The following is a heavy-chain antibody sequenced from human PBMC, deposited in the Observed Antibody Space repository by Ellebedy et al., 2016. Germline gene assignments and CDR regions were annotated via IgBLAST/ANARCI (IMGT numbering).Heavy chain of an antibody. J-gene: IGHJ4*02. CDR3: ARVGSGWYPTYFDY. CDR1: GGSVSSGSYY. V-gene: IGHV4-61*01. D-gene: IGHD6-19*01. Sequence: SETLSLXXTVSGGSVSSGSYYWSWIRQPPGKGLEWIGYIYYSGSTNYNPSLKSRVTISVDTSKNQFSLKLSSVTAADTAVYYCARVGSGWYPTYFDYWGQGTLVTVSS. CDR2: IYYSGST.